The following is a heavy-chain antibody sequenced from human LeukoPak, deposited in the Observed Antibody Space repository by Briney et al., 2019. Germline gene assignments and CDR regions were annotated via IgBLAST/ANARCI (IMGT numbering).Heavy chain of an antibody. J-gene: IGHJ5*02. V-gene: IGHV4-38-2*02. D-gene: IGHD3-9*01. CDR2: IYHSGST. CDR1: GYSISSGYY. CDR3: ARGGDILTGYYSGWFDP. Sequence: SETLSLTCTVSGYSISSGYYWGWIRQPPGKWLEWIGSIYHSGSTYYNPSLKSRVTISVDTSKNQFSLKLSSVTAADTAVYYCARGGDILTGYYSGWFDPWGQGTLVTVSS.